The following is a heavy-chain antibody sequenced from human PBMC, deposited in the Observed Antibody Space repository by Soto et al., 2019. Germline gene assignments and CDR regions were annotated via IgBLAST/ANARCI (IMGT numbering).Heavy chain of an antibody. Sequence: GESLKISCAASGFTFSSYDMHWVRQATGKGLEWVSAIGTAGDTYYPGSVKGRFTISRENANNSLYLQMNSLRAEDTAVYYCARDQMSGYYSGVGFDPWGQGTLVTVSS. V-gene: IGHV3-13*01. D-gene: IGHD3-22*01. J-gene: IGHJ5*02. CDR1: GFTFSSYD. CDR2: IGTAGDT. CDR3: ARDQMSGYYSGVGFDP.